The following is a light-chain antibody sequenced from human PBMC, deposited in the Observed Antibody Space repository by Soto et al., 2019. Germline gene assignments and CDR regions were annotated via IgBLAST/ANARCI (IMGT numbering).Light chain of an antibody. CDR2: EVN. CDR1: SSDVGGYNY. J-gene: IGLJ1*01. V-gene: IGLV2-14*01. Sequence: QSALTQPASVSGSPGQSITISCTGTSSDVGGYNYVSWYQQHPGKAPKLIICEVNNRPSGISNRFSGSKSGNTASLTISGLQAEDEADYYCGSYTSSATYVFGTGTMLTVL. CDR3: GSYTSSATYV.